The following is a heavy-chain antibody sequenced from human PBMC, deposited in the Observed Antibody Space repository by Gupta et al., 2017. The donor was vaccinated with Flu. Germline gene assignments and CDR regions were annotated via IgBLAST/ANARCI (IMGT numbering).Heavy chain of an antibody. J-gene: IGHJ6*02. CDR3: ARRKQLVIYYGLDV. CDR2: IWHSGNT. CDR1: GDSLNNNNW. Sequence: QVQLQESGPGLVKPSGTLSLTCVVSGDSLNNNNWWTWVRQPPGKGLEWIGEIWHSGNTNYNPSLKSRVTILVDKSMNQFSLKLSSVTAADTAVYYCARRKQLVIYYGLDVWGPGTTVTVSS. V-gene: IGHV4-4*02. D-gene: IGHD6-13*01.